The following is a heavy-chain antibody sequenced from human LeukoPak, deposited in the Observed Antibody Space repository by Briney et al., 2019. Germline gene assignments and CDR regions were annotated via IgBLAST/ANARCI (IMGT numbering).Heavy chain of an antibody. J-gene: IGHJ3*02. CDR1: GFTFSGYA. CDR3: ANLLLTSSAFDI. Sequence: GGSLRLSCAASGFTFSGYAMSWVRQAPGKGLEWVSAISGSGGSTYYADSVKGRFTISRDNSKNTLYLQMNSLRAEDTAVYYCANLLLTSSAFDIWGQGTMVTVSS. V-gene: IGHV3-23*01. D-gene: IGHD2-21*01. CDR2: ISGSGGST.